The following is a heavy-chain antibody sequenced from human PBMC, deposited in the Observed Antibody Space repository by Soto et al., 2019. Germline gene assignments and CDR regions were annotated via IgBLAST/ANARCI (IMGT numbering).Heavy chain of an antibody. Sequence: SETLSLTCTVSGGSISSSSYYWGWIRQPPGKGLEWIGSIYYSGSTYYNPSLKSRVTISVDTSKNQFSLKLSSVTAADTAVYYCARPGYCSGGSCYPGSWFDPWGQGTLVTVS. V-gene: IGHV4-39*01. CDR2: IYYSGST. CDR1: GGSISSSSYY. CDR3: ARPGYCSGGSCYPGSWFDP. J-gene: IGHJ5*02. D-gene: IGHD2-15*01.